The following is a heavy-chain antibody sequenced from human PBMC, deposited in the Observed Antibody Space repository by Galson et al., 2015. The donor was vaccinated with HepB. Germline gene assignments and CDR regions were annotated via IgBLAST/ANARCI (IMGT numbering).Heavy chain of an antibody. V-gene: IGHV4-59*01. CDR1: GGSITNYY. CDR2: IHHSGST. J-gene: IGHJ4*02. D-gene: IGHD2-2*01. CDR3: ARDIGHCSTVSCSDYLDY. Sequence: SETLSLTCTVSGGSITNYYWTWIRQTPGKGLEWIGYIHHSGSTEYNPSLKSRVSISLDTSKRQFSPRLTSVNAADTAVYYCARDIGHCSTVSCSDYLDYWGRGTLVTVSS.